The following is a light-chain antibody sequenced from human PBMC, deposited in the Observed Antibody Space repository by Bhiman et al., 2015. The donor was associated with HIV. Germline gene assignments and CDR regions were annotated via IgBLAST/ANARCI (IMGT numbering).Light chain of an antibody. V-gene: IGLV2-8*01. CDR3: SSYAGRDVVI. J-gene: IGLJ2*01. CDR1: SSDIGRYNY. Sequence: QSALTQPPSASGSPGQSVIISCTGTSSDIGRYNYVSWSQQHPGKAPKIIIYEVTRRPSGVPDRFSGSKSGNTASLTVSGLQAEDEADYYCSSYAGRDVVIFGEGPRLTV. CDR2: EVT.